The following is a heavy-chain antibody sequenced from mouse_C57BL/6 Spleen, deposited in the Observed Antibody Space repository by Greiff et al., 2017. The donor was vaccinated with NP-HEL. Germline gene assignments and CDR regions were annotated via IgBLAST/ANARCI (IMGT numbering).Heavy chain of an antibody. J-gene: IGHJ3*01. Sequence: VQLQQSGPELVKPGASVKISCKASGYTFSDYYMNWVKQSHGKSLEWIGAINPNNGGTSYNKKFKGKATLTVDKSSNTAYMELRSLTSEDSAVYYCASSITTPFVYWGQGTLVTVSA. D-gene: IGHD1-2*01. CDR2: INPNNGGT. V-gene: IGHV1-26*01. CDR3: ASSITTPFVY. CDR1: GYTFSDYY.